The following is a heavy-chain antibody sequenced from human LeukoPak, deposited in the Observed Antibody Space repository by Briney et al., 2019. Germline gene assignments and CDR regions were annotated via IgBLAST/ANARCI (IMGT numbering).Heavy chain of an antibody. CDR1: GGSISSYY. J-gene: IGHJ4*02. D-gene: IGHD3-3*01. CDR2: IYYSGST. Sequence: PSETLSLTXTVSGGSISSYYWSWIRQPPGKGLEWIGYIYYSGSTNYNPSLKSRVTISVDTSKNQFSLKLSSVTAADTAVYYCARGYDFWSGYYLGYWGQGTLVTVSS. V-gene: IGHV4-59*01. CDR3: ARGYDFWSGYYLGY.